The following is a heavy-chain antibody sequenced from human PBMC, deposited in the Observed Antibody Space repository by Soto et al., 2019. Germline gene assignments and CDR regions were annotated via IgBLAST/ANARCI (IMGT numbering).Heavy chain of an antibody. CDR3: ARGRGSQLERRKGRSYYYYGMDV. CDR1: GYTFTSYD. D-gene: IGHD1-1*01. Sequence: QVQLVQSGAEVKKPGASVKVSCKASGYTFTSYDINWVRQATGQGLEWMGWMNPNSGNTGYAQKFQGRVTMTSNTSISTAYMELSSVRSEGTAVYYCARGRGSQLERRKGRSYYYYGMDVWGQGTTVTVSS. CDR2: MNPNSGNT. J-gene: IGHJ6*02. V-gene: IGHV1-8*01.